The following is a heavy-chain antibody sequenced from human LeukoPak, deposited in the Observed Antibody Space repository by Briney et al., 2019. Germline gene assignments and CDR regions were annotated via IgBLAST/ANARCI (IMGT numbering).Heavy chain of an antibody. D-gene: IGHD1-26*01. CDR1: GFTVSSNY. CDR3: ARGIVGALDAFDI. Sequence: GGSLRLSCAASGFTVSSNYMSWVRQAPGKGLEWVSVIYSGGSTYYADSVKGRFTISRDNSKNTLYLQMNSLRAEDTTVYYCARGIVGALDAFDIWGQGTMVTVSS. J-gene: IGHJ3*02. CDR2: IYSGGST. V-gene: IGHV3-66*01.